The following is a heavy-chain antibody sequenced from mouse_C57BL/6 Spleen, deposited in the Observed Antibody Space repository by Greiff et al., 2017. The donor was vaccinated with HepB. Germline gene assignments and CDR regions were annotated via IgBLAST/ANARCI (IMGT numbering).Heavy chain of an antibody. J-gene: IGHJ4*01. CDR3: ARSNDYDVRAMDY. CDR2: IWSDGST. Sequence: VQRVESGPGLVAPSQSLSITCTVSGFSLTSYGVHWVRQPPGKGLEWLVVIWSDGSTTYNSALKSRLSISKDNSKSQVFLKMNSLQTDDTAMYYCARSNDYDVRAMDYWGQGTSVTVSS. CDR1: GFSLTSYG. D-gene: IGHD2-4*01. V-gene: IGHV2-6*03.